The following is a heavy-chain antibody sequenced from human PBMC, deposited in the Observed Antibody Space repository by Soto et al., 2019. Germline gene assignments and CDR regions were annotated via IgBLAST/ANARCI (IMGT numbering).Heavy chain of an antibody. CDR1: GFNFNDYF. Sequence: VQLVESGGGVVKAGESLRLSCAASGFNFNDYFMTWVRQTPGKGLEWVAFIGNSGNPIYYGGSVKGRFTVSRDNAKKSMYRQMNGLTADDTAIYYCAREMSHVFPNYYTGLDVWGQGTTVSVSS. CDR3: AREMSHVFPNYYTGLDV. V-gene: IGHV3-11*01. J-gene: IGHJ6*02. CDR2: IGNSGNPI. D-gene: IGHD3-3*01.